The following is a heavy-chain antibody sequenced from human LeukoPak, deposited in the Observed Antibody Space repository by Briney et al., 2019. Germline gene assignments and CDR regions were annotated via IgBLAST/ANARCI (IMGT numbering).Heavy chain of an antibody. CDR3: ARGPYFGSYLTSGYFDN. Sequence: SQTLSLTCTVSGDSISSGGFHWSWIRQHPGKGLEWIGYIYYSGTTYYNPSLKSRVSLSVDTSQNQFSLQLRSVTAADTAVYYCARGPYFGSYLTSGYFDNWGQGTPVTVSS. CDR1: GDSISSGGFH. V-gene: IGHV4-31*03. CDR2: IYYSGTT. D-gene: IGHD3-10*01. J-gene: IGHJ4*02.